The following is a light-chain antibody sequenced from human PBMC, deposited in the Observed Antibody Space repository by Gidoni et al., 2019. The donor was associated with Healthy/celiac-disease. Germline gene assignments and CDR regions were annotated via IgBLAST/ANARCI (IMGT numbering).Light chain of an antibody. Sequence: DVVMTQSPLSLPVTLGQPASISCRSSQSLVYSDGKTYLNWFQQRPGQSPRRLIYKVSNRDSGVPDRFSGSGSGTDFTLQISRVEAEDVGVYYCMQGTHWLWTFGQGTKVEIK. V-gene: IGKV2-30*01. CDR3: MQGTHWLWT. CDR2: KVS. J-gene: IGKJ1*01. CDR1: QSLVYSDGKTY.